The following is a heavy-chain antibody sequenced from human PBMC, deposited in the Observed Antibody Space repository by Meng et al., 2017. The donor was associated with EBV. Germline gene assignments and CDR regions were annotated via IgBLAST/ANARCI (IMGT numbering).Heavy chain of an antibody. CDR2: INPNSGGT. D-gene: IGHD2-21*01. J-gene: IGHJ4*02. V-gene: IGHV1-2*06. CDR3: ARDFCGGDCYLFDY. CDR1: GYTFTGYY. Sequence: QGQLVQSGAEVKKPGASVKVSCKASGYTFTGYYMHWVRQAPGQGLEWMGRINPNSGGTNYAQKFQGRVTMTRDTSISTAYMELSRLRSDDTAVYYCARDFCGGDCYLFDYWGQGTLVTVSS.